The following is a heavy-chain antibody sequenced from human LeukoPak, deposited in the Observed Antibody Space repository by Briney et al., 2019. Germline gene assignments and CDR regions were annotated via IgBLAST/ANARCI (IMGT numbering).Heavy chain of an antibody. J-gene: IGHJ5*02. CDR3: ARDNSVRDEAWWFNP. Sequence: ASVKVSCKASGYTFSSYAISWVRQAPGQGLEWMGGIIPIFDTGNYAQKFQGRVTLTRDMSTSTDYLELSSLRSDDTAVYYCARDNSVRDEAWWFNPWGQGTLVTVAS. CDR1: GYTFSSYA. V-gene: IGHV1-69*05. D-gene: IGHD5-24*01. CDR2: IIPIFDTG.